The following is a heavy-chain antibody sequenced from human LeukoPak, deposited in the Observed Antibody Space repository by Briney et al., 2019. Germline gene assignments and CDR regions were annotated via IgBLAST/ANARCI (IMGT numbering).Heavy chain of an antibody. D-gene: IGHD2/OR15-2a*01. CDR3: TTFYHEYSPY. J-gene: IGHJ4*02. V-gene: IGHV3-15*01. Sequence: RGSLRHSSAASGFSFMNAWRICVPHAPGKGLGWGCRIKSNADGGTPDYAAPARGRFTISRDDSKNTLYLQMNSLKTEDTAVYYCTTFYHEYSPYWGRGTLVTVSS. CDR1: GFSFMNAW. CDR2: IKSNADGGTP.